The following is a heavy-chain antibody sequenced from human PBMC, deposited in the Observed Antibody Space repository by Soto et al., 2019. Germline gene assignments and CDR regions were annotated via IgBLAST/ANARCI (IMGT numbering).Heavy chain of an antibody. CDR1: GFTFSSYG. Sequence: QVQLVESGGGVVQPGRSLRLSCAASGFTFSSYGMHWVRQAPGKGLEWVAVIWYDGSTKYYADSVKGRFTISRDNSKNTLYLQMNSLRAEDTAVYYCAREGGYDFWSAYDFDYWGQGTLVTVSS. D-gene: IGHD3-3*01. CDR3: AREGGYDFWSAYDFDY. V-gene: IGHV3-33*01. CDR2: IWYDGSTK. J-gene: IGHJ4*02.